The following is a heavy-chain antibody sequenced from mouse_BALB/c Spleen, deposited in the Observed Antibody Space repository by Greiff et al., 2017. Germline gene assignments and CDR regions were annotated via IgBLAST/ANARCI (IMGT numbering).Heavy chain of an antibody. CDR2: IDPYNGGT. J-gene: IGHJ4*01. CDR3: ARAAYYYGSIYAMDY. CDR1: GYSFTDYN. D-gene: IGHD1-1*01. Sequence: VQLQQSGPELVKPGASVKVSCKASGYSFTDYNMYWVKQSHGKSLEWIGYIDPYNGGTSYNQKFKGKATLTADKSSSTAYMQLSSLTSEDSAVYFCARAAYYYGSIYAMDYWGQGTSVTVSS. V-gene: IGHV1S135*01.